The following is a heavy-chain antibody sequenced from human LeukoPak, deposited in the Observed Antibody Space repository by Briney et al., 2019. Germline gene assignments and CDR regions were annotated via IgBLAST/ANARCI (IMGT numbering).Heavy chain of an antibody. CDR3: AKLFEFRRYYYDSSGYYYYFDY. CDR1: GFTFSSYA. V-gene: IGHV3-23*01. J-gene: IGHJ4*02. D-gene: IGHD3-22*01. CDR2: ISGGST. Sequence: GGSLRLSCAASGFTFSSYAMSWVRQAPGKGLEWVSAISGGSTYYADSVKGRFTISRDNSKNTLYLQMNSLRAEDTAVYYCAKLFEFRRYYYDSSGYYYYFDYWGQGTLVTVSS.